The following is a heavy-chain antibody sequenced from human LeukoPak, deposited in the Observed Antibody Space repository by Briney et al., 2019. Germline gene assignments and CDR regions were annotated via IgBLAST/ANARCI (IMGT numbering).Heavy chain of an antibody. CDR2: IYSGGST. J-gene: IGHJ4*02. V-gene: IGHV3-66*01. D-gene: IGHD6-13*01. Sequence: PGGSLRLSCAASGFTVSNNYMRWVRQAPGKGLEWVSVIYSGGSTYYADSVKGRFTISRDNSKNTLYLQMNSLRAEDTAVYYCARGVRIAAAGALDYWGQGTLVTVSS. CDR3: ARGVRIAAAGALDY. CDR1: GFTVSNNY.